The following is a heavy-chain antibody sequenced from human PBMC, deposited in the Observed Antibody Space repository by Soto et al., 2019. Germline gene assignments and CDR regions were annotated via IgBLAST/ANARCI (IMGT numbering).Heavy chain of an antibody. CDR3: AKRDSSGSFYFDY. CDR2: FSGSSDNI. J-gene: IGHJ4*02. CDR1: GFTFKNYA. Sequence: GGSLRLSCAASGFTFKNYAMSWVRQAPGKGLEWVSTFSGSSDNIYYADSVKGRFTISRDNSKNTLCLQMNTLRAEDTAIYYCAKRDSSGSFYFDYWGQGTLVTVSS. V-gene: IGHV3-23*01. D-gene: IGHD6-19*01.